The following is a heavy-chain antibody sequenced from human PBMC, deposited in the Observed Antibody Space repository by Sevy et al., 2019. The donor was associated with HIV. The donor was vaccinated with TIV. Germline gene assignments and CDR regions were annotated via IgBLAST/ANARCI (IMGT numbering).Heavy chain of an antibody. CDR2: VYYTGGT. CDR3: ARRNDFDI. Sequence: SETLSLTCTVSGGXINSDHWNWIRQPPGKGLEWIGYVYYTGGTNYNPSLKNRVTISVDRTKNQFSLKLTSVTAADTAVYYCARRNDFDIWGQGTMVTVSS. CDR1: GGXINSDH. J-gene: IGHJ3*02. V-gene: IGHV4-59*08.